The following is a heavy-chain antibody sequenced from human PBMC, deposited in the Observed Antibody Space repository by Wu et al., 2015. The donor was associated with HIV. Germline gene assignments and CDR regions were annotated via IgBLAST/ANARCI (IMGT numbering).Heavy chain of an antibody. D-gene: IGHD3-10*01. CDR1: GYTFTGYY. CDR2: TTPMFGST. CDR3: ARELEDPTIMVRAGFDP. V-gene: IGHV1-69*01. Sequence: QVQLVQSGAEVKKPGASVKVSCKASGYTFTGYYMHWVRQAPGKGLEWMGGTTPMFGSTNYAQKFQGRVTITSDVYTSTVYLELSSLRSEDTAIYYCARELEDPTIMVRAGFDPWGQGTLVTVSS. J-gene: IGHJ5*02.